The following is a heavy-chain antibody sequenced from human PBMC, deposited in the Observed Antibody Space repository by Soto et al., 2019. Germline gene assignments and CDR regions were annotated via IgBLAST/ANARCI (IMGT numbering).Heavy chain of an antibody. CDR1: GFTFSSYA. Sequence: GGSLRLSCAASGFTFSSYAMSWVRQAPGKGLEWVSAISGSGGSTYYADSVKGRFTISRDNSKNTLYLQMNSLRAEDTAVYYCAKGYRDFYGDYSRRDYYYMDVWGKGTTVTVSS. CDR3: AKGYRDFYGDYSRRDYYYMDV. J-gene: IGHJ6*03. CDR2: ISGSGGST. V-gene: IGHV3-23*01. D-gene: IGHD4-17*01.